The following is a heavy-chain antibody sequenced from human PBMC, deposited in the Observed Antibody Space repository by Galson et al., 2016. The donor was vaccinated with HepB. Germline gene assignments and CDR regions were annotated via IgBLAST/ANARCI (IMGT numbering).Heavy chain of an antibody. CDR1: GGPISSGPYY. CDR3: ARGGAYYYN. D-gene: IGHD2-21*02. Sequence: TPSLTCTVSGGPISSGPYYWSWIRQRGKGLEWIGRIYPSGNTNYTPSLKRRVTISVDTSKNQFSLNLSSVTAAATAVYFCARGGAYYYNWGQGTLVTVSS. V-gene: IGHV4-61*02. CDR2: IYPSGNT. J-gene: IGHJ4*02.